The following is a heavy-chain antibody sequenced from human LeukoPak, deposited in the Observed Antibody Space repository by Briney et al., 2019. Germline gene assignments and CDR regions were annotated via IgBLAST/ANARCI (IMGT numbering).Heavy chain of an antibody. J-gene: IGHJ4*02. Sequence: SETLSLTCAVYGGSFSGYYWSWIRQPPGKGLEWIGEINHSGYTNYNPSLKSRVTISVDTSKNQFSLKLNSVTAADTAVYYCAGRGSSWYYFDSWGQGTLVTVSS. V-gene: IGHV4-34*01. CDR1: GGSFSGYY. CDR2: INHSGYT. D-gene: IGHD6-13*01. CDR3: AGRGSSWYYFDS.